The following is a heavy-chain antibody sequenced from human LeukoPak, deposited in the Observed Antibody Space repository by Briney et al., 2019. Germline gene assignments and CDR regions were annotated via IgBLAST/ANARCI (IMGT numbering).Heavy chain of an antibody. D-gene: IGHD6-25*01. Sequence: PSETLSLTCTVSGGFISSSSYYWGWIRQPPGKGLEWIGSIYYSGSTYYNPSLKSRVTISVDTSKNQFSLKLSSVTAADTAVYYCARIVAAAGIDYWGQGTLVTVSS. J-gene: IGHJ4*02. CDR1: GGFISSSSYY. CDR2: IYYSGST. V-gene: IGHV4-39*01. CDR3: ARIVAAAGIDY.